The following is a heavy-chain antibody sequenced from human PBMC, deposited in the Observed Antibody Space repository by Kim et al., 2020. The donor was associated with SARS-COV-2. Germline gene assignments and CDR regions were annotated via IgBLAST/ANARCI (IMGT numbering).Heavy chain of an antibody. V-gene: IGHV3-23*01. CDR3: AKDVVVAAIRYFDL. Sequence: ADSGTGRFTISRDNSKNTLYLQMNSLRAEDTAVYYCAKDVVVAAIRYFDLWGRGTLVTVSS. D-gene: IGHD2-15*01. J-gene: IGHJ2*01.